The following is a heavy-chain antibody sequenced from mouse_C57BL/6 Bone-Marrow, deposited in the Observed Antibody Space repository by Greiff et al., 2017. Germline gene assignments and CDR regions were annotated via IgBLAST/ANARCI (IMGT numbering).Heavy chain of an antibody. CDR1: GFTFSDAW. CDR2: IRNKANNHAT. D-gene: IGHD1-1*01. Sequence: DVKLVESGGGLVQPGGSMKLSCAASGFTFSDAWMDWVRQSPEKGLEWVAEIRNKANNHATYYAESVKGRFTISRDDSKSSVYLQMNSLRAEDTGIYYCTTTVVADYAMDYWGQGTSVTVSS. J-gene: IGHJ4*01. CDR3: TTTVVADYAMDY. V-gene: IGHV6-6*01.